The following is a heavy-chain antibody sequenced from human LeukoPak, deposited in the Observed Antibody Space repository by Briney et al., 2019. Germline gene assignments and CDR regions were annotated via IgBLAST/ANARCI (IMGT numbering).Heavy chain of an antibody. V-gene: IGHV3-23*01. Sequence: GGSLRLSCAASGFSFTSYATTWVRQAPGKGLEWVSTISHSGVSTYYADSVKGRFTISRDKSKNTLYLQMNSLRVEDTAVYYCAGRPIASGNYAGMDVWGKGTTVTVSS. CDR2: ISHSGVST. CDR3: AGRPIASGNYAGMDV. J-gene: IGHJ6*04. D-gene: IGHD3-10*01. CDR1: GFSFTSYA.